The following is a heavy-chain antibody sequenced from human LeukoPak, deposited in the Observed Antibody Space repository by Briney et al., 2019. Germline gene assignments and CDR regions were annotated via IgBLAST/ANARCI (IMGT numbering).Heavy chain of an antibody. CDR1: GFTFSSYG. Sequence: GRSLRLSCAASGFTFSSYGMHWVRQAPGKGLEWVAVISYDGSNKYYADSVKGRFTISRDNSKNTLYLQMNSLRAEDTAVYSCARGQYCSSTSCYSYYYYYYMDVWGKGTTVTVSS. D-gene: IGHD2-2*01. CDR2: ISYDGSNK. J-gene: IGHJ6*03. CDR3: ARGQYCSSTSCYSYYYYYYMDV. V-gene: IGHV3-30*03.